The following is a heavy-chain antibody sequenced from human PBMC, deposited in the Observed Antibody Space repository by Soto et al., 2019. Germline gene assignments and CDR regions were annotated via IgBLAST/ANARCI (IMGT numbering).Heavy chain of an antibody. CDR2: IYYSGTT. Sequence: QVQLQESGPGLVKPSQTLSLTCTVSGGSISSGGYYWNWIRQHPGKGLEWIGYIYYSGTTYYNPCLEGRVTMSVDTCKDQFSLKLSSVTAADTAVYYCAASCGGCGGFNYYGMDVWGQGTTVTVSS. CDR3: AASCGGCGGFNYYGMDV. D-gene: IGHD3-16*01. CDR1: GGSISSGGYY. J-gene: IGHJ6*02. V-gene: IGHV4-31*03.